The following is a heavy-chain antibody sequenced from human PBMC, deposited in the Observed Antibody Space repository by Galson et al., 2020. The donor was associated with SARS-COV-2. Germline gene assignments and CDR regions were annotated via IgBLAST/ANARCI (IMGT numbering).Heavy chain of an antibody. D-gene: IGHD3-16*01. V-gene: IGHV1-8*01. CDR3: ARGRGDYIWGKYARWFDP. CDR1: GYTFTNYD. Sequence: ASVKVSCKASGYTFTNYDINWVRQATGQGLEWMGWMNPNSGNTGYAQNFQGRVTMTRNTSISTAYMELSSLRSEDTAVYYCARGRGDYIWGKYARWFDPWGQGTLVIVSS. J-gene: IGHJ5*02. CDR2: MNPNSGNT.